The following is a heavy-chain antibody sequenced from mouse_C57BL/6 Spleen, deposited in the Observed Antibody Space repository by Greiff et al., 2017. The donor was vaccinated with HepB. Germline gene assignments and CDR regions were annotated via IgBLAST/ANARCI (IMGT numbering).Heavy chain of an antibody. CDR2: IHPNSGST. J-gene: IGHJ2*01. CDR3: ARGASYYGPFDY. Sequence: QVQLQQPGAELVKPGASVKLSCKASGYTFTSYWMHWVKQWPGQGLEWIGMIHPNSGSTNYNEKFKSKATLTVDKSSSTAYMQLSSLTSEDSAVYYCARGASYYGPFDYWGQGTTLTVSS. CDR1: GYTFTSYW. V-gene: IGHV1-64*01. D-gene: IGHD2-10*01.